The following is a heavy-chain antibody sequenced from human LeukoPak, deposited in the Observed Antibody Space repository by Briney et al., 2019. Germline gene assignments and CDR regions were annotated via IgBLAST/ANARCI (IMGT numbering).Heavy chain of an antibody. CDR3: ARGRMPSRYRGFDY. D-gene: IGHD1-26*01. Sequence: SETLSLTCTVCGVPISSHYWVWLGQPPGEGVEGIGYISDSGSTNPTPSLKNRVTISVDTSMIQLSLKMNFVTAADTAMYYCARGRMPSRYRGFDYWGQGILVTVSS. CDR2: ISDSGST. J-gene: IGHJ4*02. V-gene: IGHV4-59*11. CDR1: GVPISSHY.